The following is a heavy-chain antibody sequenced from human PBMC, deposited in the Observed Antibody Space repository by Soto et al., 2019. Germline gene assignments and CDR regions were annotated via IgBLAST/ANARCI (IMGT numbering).Heavy chain of an antibody. CDR2: IIPMFAAT. CDR3: ARGAIVAVPAALSSYHDYTNYRFDS. D-gene: IGHD2-15*01. V-gene: IGHV1-69*01. CDR1: GGSFSDFA. J-gene: IGHJ4*02. Sequence: QVQLAQSGAEMTKPGSSVKVSCRASGGSFSDFAFSWVRQAPGQGLEWMGGIIPMFAATKYAQRLQDRVTITADESTNTFYVAMNSLTSEHTAIYYCARGAIVAVPAALSSYHDYTNYRFDSWGQGTLVTVSS.